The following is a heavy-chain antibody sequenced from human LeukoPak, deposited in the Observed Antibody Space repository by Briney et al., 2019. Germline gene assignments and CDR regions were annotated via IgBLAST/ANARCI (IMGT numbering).Heavy chain of an antibody. CDR3: ARADWDTAMIDY. CDR2: ISGSGGST. J-gene: IGHJ4*02. V-gene: IGHV3-23*01. D-gene: IGHD5-18*01. Sequence: GGTLRLSCAASGFTFSSYGMSWVRQAPGKGLEWVSAISGSGGSTYYADSVKGRFTISRDNAKNSLYLQMNSLRAEDTAVYYCARADWDTAMIDYWGQGTLVTVSS. CDR1: GFTFSSYG.